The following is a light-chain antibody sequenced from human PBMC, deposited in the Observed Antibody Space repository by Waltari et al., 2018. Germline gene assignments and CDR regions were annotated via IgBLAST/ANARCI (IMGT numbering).Light chain of an antibody. V-gene: IGLV1-51*01. CDR2: SNN. CDR1: TSNIWNTY. J-gene: IGLJ3*02. Sequence: QSVLTQPPSVSAAPGQKVTISCSGSTSNIWNTYVSGYQQLPGTAPKLLIYSNNPRPSVLTDRVSGAKSGTSATLGITGLQTGDEANYYCGTWDTSLSAVVFGGGTKLTVL. CDR3: GTWDTSLSAVV.